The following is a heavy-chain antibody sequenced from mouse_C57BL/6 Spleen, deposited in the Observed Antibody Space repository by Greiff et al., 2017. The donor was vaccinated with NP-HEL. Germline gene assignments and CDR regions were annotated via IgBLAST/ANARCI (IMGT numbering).Heavy chain of an antibody. D-gene: IGHD2-5*01. V-gene: IGHV1-82*01. J-gene: IGHJ4*01. Sequence: QVQLQQSGPELVKPGASVKISCKASGYAFSSSWMNWVKQRPGQGLEWIGRIYPGDGDTNYNGKFKGKATLTADKSSSTAYMQLSSLTSEDSAVYVCASSYYSNYDAMDYWGQGTSVTVSS. CDR3: ASSYYSNYDAMDY. CDR1: GYAFSSSW. CDR2: IYPGDGDT.